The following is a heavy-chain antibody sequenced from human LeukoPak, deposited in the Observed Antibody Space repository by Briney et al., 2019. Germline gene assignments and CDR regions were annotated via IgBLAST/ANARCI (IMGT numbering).Heavy chain of an antibody. J-gene: IGHJ4*02. CDR1: GFTFSSYS. Sequence: GGSLRLSCAASGFTFSSYSMNWVRQAPGKGLEWVSYISSSSSTIYYADSVKGRFTISRVNAKNSLYLQMNSLRAEDTAVYYCAREGPDIVVVPAAINFDYWGQGTLVTVSS. V-gene: IGHV3-48*01. CDR2: ISSSSSTI. D-gene: IGHD2-2*01. CDR3: AREGPDIVVVPAAINFDY.